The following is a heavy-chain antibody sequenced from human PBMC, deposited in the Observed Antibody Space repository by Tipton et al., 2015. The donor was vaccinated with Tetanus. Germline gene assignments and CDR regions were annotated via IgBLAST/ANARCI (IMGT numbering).Heavy chain of an antibody. CDR2: ISSNGVNI. CDR1: GFNFNNSG. J-gene: IGHJ4*02. CDR3: ARSHMVTLDY. D-gene: IGHD2-21*02. V-gene: IGHV3-30-3*01. Sequence: SLRFSCAASGFNFNNSGLHWVRQAPGKGLEWLASISSNGVNIYSADSVKGRFTISRANSKNSLYLQMNNLRPEDTAMYYCARSHMVTLDYWGQGTLVTVSS.